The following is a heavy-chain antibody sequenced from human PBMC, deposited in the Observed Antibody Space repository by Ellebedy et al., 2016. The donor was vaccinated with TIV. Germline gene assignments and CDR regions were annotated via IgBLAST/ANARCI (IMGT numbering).Heavy chain of an antibody. CDR3: AKWGLAVAITIYNYYYGLDV. D-gene: IGHD6-19*01. CDR2: ISNSGGST. CDR1: GFLFSSYA. V-gene: IGHV3-23*01. Sequence: GGSLRLSXAASGFLFSSYAMTWVRQAPGKGLEWVSSISNSGGSTYYADSVKGRFTISRDNSKNTLYLQMSSLRAEDTAVYYCAKWGLAVAITIYNYYYGLDVWGQGTTVTVSS. J-gene: IGHJ6*02.